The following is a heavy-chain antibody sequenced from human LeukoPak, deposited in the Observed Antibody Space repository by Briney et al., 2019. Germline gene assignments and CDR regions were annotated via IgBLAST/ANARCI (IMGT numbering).Heavy chain of an antibody. CDR2: IFYSGNT. J-gene: IGHJ4*02. D-gene: IGHD2-15*01. V-gene: IGHV4-59*08. CDR1: GGSINSYY. Sequence: SETLSLTCTVSGGSINSYYWSWIRQPPGGGREWMEYIFYSGNTDYNPSLKSRVTISLDTSKNQFALKLSSVTAADTAGYYCASDPSGGNYFDYWGQGTLVTVSS. CDR3: ASDPSGGNYFDY.